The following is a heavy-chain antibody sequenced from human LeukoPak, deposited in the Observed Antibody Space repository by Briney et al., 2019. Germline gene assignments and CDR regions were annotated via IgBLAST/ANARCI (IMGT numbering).Heavy chain of an antibody. CDR2: ISWNSGRI. D-gene: IGHD3-10*01. Sequence: PGGSLRLSCAASGFTFEDYAMHWVRQVPGKGLEWVAAISWNSGRINYADSVKGRFTISRDNAKNSLYLQMNSLRAEDTAVYYCARGAELWFGKLGGGYFDYWGQGTLVTVSS. V-gene: IGHV3-9*01. CDR3: ARGAELWFGKLGGGYFDY. J-gene: IGHJ4*02. CDR1: GFTFEDYA.